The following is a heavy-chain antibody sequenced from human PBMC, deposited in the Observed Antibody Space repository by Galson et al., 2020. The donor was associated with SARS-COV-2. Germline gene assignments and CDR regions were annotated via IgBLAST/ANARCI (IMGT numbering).Heavy chain of an antibody. Sequence: SETLSLTCTVSGDSITSYYWTWLRQPPGTGLERVGYIYASGSTIYNPSLKSRVTISVDTSKKQFALKLSSVTASDTALYYCARCSTVTEGYIFDYWGQGILVTVSS. CDR3: ARCSTVTEGYIFDY. V-gene: IGHV4-59*01. CDR1: GDSITSYY. D-gene: IGHD4-17*01. CDR2: IYASGST. J-gene: IGHJ4*02.